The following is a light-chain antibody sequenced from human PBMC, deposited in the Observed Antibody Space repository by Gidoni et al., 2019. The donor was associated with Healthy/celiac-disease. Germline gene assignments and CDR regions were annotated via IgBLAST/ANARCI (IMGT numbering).Light chain of an antibody. CDR3: QQYYTTPYT. CDR1: KSVLYSTNNKNY. CDR2: WAS. J-gene: IGKJ2*01. Sequence: DVVMTQSPNSLPLSLGERATINCKSTKSVLYSTNNKNYLAWYQQKPGQPPKLLIYWASTRESGVPDLFSGSGSGTYFTPTSSSLQAEDVAVYYCQQYYTTPYTFGQGTKLEIK. V-gene: IGKV4-1*01.